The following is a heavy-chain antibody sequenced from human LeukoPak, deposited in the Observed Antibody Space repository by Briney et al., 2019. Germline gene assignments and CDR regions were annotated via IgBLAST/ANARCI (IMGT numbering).Heavy chain of an antibody. J-gene: IGHJ4*02. V-gene: IGHV4-59*01. Sequence: SETLSLTCTVSGVSISSYYWSWIRQPPGKGLEWIGYIYYSGSTNYNPSLKSRVTISVDTSKNQFSLKLSSVTAADTAVYYCARVSWEYHYDGSGYFFFDYWGQGTLVTVSS. CDR1: GVSISSYY. D-gene: IGHD3-22*01. CDR3: ARVSWEYHYDGSGYFFFDY. CDR2: IYYSGST.